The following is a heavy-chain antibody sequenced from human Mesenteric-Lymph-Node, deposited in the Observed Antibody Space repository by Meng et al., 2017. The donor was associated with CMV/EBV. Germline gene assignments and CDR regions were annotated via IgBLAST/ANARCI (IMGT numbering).Heavy chain of an antibody. D-gene: IGHD3-10*01. Sequence: GGSLRLSCAASGFTFSNSDMNWVHQAPGKGLEWVSGVSWNGSRTHYADSVKGRFTISRDNAKNSLYLQMNSLRAEDTAVYYCASLVWDFGELLPLKFDYWGQGTLVTVSS. CDR2: VSWNGSRT. V-gene: IGHV3-35*01. CDR1: GFTFSNSD. CDR3: ASLVWDFGELLPLKFDY. J-gene: IGHJ4*02.